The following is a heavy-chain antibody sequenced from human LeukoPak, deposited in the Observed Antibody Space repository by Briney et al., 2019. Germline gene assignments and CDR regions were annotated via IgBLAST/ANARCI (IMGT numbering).Heavy chain of an antibody. Sequence: KPSETLSLTCTVSGGSISSYYWSWIRQPPGKGLEWIGEISHSGNTNYNPSLESRVTISVDKSKNQFSLKLSSVTAADTAVYFCARVTATTPFDYWGQGALVTVSS. CDR3: ARVTATTPFDY. V-gene: IGHV4-59*12. D-gene: IGHD1-1*01. J-gene: IGHJ4*02. CDR1: GGSISSYY. CDR2: ISHSGNT.